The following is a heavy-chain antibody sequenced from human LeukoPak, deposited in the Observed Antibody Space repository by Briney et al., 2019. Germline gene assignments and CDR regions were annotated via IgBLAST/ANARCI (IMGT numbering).Heavy chain of an antibody. CDR1: GFTFDDYA. CDR3: AKDMGSGSYYLTCFDY. CDR2: ISWNSGSI. V-gene: IGHV3-9*01. Sequence: PGGSLRLFCAASGFTFDDYAMHWVRQAPGKGLEWVSGISWNSGSIGYADSVKGRFTISRDNAKNSLYLQMNSLRAEDTALYYCAKDMGSGSYYLTCFDYWGQGTLVTVSS. J-gene: IGHJ4*02. D-gene: IGHD3-10*01.